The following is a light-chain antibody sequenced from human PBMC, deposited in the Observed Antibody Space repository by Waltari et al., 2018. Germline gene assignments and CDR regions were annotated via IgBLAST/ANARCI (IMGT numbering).Light chain of an antibody. J-gene: IGKJ2*01. Sequence: DIQMTQSPSFVSASVGDRVTITCRASQGISSRLAWYQQKPGKAPKLLIYTASTLQSGVPSRFSGSGSATEFTLIITTLQPEDFATYFCLQAYSFPRTFGQGTKLEIK. V-gene: IGKV1-12*01. CDR2: TAS. CDR1: QGISSR. CDR3: LQAYSFPRT.